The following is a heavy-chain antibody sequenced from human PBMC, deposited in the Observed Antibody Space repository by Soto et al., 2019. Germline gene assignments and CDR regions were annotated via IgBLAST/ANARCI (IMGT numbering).Heavy chain of an antibody. J-gene: IGHJ4*02. CDR3: ARHPGYAVPTVYATHYFNY. CDR2: IYYTGST. D-gene: IGHD2-8*01. V-gene: IGHV4-39*01. CDR1: GDSISSDNYY. Sequence: QLQLQESGPGLVKPSETLSLTCTVSGDSISSDNYYCGWIRQPPGKGLEWIGSIYYTGSTYYNPSLKSLVTMSGDPSKSQFSLKRSSVTAADTAVYYCARHPGYAVPTVYATHYFNYWGQGILVTVST.